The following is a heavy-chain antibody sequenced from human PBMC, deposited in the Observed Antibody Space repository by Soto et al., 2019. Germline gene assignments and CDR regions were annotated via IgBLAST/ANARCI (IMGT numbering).Heavy chain of an antibody. CDR2: IVVGSGNT. CDR3: ARENRLTIFGVVTTPYYYYYGMDV. V-gene: IGHV1-58*01. Sequence: ASVKVSCKASGFTFPNSAVQWVRQARGQRLECIGWIVVGSGNTNYAQKFQERVTITRDMSTSTAYLELSSLRFEDTAVYYCARENRLTIFGVVTTPYYYYYGMDVWGQGTTVTVS. J-gene: IGHJ6*02. CDR1: GFTFPNSA. D-gene: IGHD3-3*01.